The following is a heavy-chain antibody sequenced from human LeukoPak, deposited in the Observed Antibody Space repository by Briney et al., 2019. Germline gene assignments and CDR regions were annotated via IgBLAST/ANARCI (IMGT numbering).Heavy chain of an antibody. CDR3: ARDPRSSSRFDY. V-gene: IGHV4-61*02. J-gene: IGHJ4*02. Sequence: SETLSLTCTVSGGSISSGSYYWSWIRQPAGKGLEWIGRIYTSGSTNYNPSLKSRVTISVDTSKNQFSLKLSSVTAADTAVYYCARDPRSSSRFDYWGQGTLVTVSS. D-gene: IGHD6-13*01. CDR1: GGSISSGSYY. CDR2: IYTSGST.